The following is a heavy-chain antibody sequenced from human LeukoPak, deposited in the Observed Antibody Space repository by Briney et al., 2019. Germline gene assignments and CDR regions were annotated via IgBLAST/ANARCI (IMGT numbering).Heavy chain of an antibody. CDR1: GFTFSTYW. CDR2: LKTDGSRT. Sequence: PGGSLRLSCAASGFTFSTYWMNWVRQAPGKGLVWVSRLKTDGSRTTYADSVKGRFTISRDNAKNTLYLQMNSLRAEDTAVYYCVRGYGGNRHPLLDYWGHGTLVTVSS. CDR3: VRGYGGNRHPLLDY. D-gene: IGHD4-23*01. V-gene: IGHV3-74*03. J-gene: IGHJ4*01.